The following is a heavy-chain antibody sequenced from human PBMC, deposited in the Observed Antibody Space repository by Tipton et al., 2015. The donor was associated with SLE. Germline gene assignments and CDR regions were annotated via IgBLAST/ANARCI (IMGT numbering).Heavy chain of an antibody. CDR2: IFNSGTTI. V-gene: IGHV3-11*04. J-gene: IGHJ4*02. D-gene: IGHD4-17*01. CDR3: ARSRDYGHPPDF. CDR1: GFTLSDYY. Sequence: SLRLSCAVSGFTLSDYYMSWIRQAPGKGLEWLSYIFNSGTTIYYADSLKGRFTISRDNANNSLYLQMNSLSVEDTAVYYCARSRDYGHPPDFWGQGTLVTVSS.